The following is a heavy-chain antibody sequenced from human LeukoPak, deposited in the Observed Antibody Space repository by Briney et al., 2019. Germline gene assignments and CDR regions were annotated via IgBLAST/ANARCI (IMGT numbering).Heavy chain of an antibody. D-gene: IGHD3-10*01. Sequence: PSETLSLTCTVSNGSISSYHWSWVRQPPGKGLEWIGYILTSGTTNYNPSLKSRLTISVDTSKNRFTLKLSSVTAADTAVYYCARLRVSGSYLYYFDYWGQGTLVTVSS. J-gene: IGHJ4*02. CDR3: ARLRVSGSYLYYFDY. CDR2: ILTSGTT. V-gene: IGHV4-4*09. CDR1: NGSISSYH.